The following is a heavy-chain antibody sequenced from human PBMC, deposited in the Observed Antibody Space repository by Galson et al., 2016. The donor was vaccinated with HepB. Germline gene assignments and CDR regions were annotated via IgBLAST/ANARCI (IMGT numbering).Heavy chain of an antibody. Sequence: SLRLSCAASGFTFSSYAMHWVRQAPGKGLDWVASISYEESKKYYADSVKGRFTISRDNSKNTLYLQMNSLRAEDTAVYYSATIGYDSTWSATGVPKFDFWGQGTLVTVSS. D-gene: IGHD6-13*01. V-gene: IGHV3-30*04. J-gene: IGHJ4*02. CDR2: ISYEESKK. CDR3: ATIGYDSTWSATGVPKFDF. CDR1: GFTFSSYA.